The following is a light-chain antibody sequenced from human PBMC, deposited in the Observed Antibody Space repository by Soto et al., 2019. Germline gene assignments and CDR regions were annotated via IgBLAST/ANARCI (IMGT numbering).Light chain of an antibody. CDR1: QTVSSN. Sequence: EIVMTQSPATLSVSPGESATLSCRASQTVSSNLAWYQQKPGQAPRLLIYGASTRATGMPARFSGSGSGTEVTLTISSLQSEDFAVYYCQQYNNWPPWTFGQGTKVEVK. CDR2: GAS. CDR3: QQYNNWPPWT. J-gene: IGKJ1*01. V-gene: IGKV3-15*01.